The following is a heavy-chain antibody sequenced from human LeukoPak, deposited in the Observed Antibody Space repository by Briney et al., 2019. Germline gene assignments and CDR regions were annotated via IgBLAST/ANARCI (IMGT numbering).Heavy chain of an antibody. CDR2: ISYDGSNK. V-gene: IGHV3-30-3*01. Sequence: GGSLRLSCAAPGFTFSSYAMHWVRQAPGKGLEWVAVISYDGSNKYYADSVKGRFTISRDNSKNTLYLQMNSLRAEDTAVYYCARQWVTYYYDSSGYRPLDYWGQGTLVTVSS. J-gene: IGHJ4*02. CDR3: ARQWVTYYYDSSGYRPLDY. CDR1: GFTFSSYA. D-gene: IGHD3-22*01.